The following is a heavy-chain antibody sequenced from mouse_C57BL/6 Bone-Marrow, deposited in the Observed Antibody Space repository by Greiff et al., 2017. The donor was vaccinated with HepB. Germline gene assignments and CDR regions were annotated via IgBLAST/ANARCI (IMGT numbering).Heavy chain of an antibody. Sequence: QVQLQQSGAELVKPGASVKMSCKASGYTFTSYWITWVKQRPGQGLEWIGDIYPGSGSTNYNEKFKSKATLTVDTSSSTAYMQLSSLTSEDSAVYYCARGGYYGSSYAMDYWGQGTSVTVSS. CDR2: IYPGSGST. CDR1: GYTFTSYW. J-gene: IGHJ4*01. CDR3: ARGGYYGSSYAMDY. V-gene: IGHV1-55*01. D-gene: IGHD1-1*01.